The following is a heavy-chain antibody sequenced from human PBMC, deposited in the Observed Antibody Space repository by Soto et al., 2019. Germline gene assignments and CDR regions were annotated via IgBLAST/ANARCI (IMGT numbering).Heavy chain of an antibody. D-gene: IGHD4-17*01. V-gene: IGHV4-4*02. CDR3: ARGPSSKNHYCDYDMDV. CDR2: IYHSGNI. J-gene: IGHJ6*03. CDR1: SGSISSSNW. Sequence: QVQLQESGPGLVKPSGTLSLTCTVSSGSISSSNWWSWVRQTPGKGLEWIGEIYHSGNINYNPSLKSRVTISVDKSKNQFSLKLNSVTAADTAVYYCARGPSSKNHYCDYDMDVWGKGTTVTVSS.